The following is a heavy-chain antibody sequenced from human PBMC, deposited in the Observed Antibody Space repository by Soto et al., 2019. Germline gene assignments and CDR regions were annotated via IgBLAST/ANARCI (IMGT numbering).Heavy chain of an antibody. V-gene: IGHV1-2*02. J-gene: IGHJ4*02. CDR3: ARQLAYCGGDCYTEPIDY. CDR1: GYTFVAYY. Sequence: ASVKVSCKASGYTFVAYYVFWVRRAPGHGLEWMGWINPKTGDTNYAQNFQGRVTMTRDTSVTTAYMELSRLTSDDTALYYCARQLAYCGGDCYTEPIDYWGQGTPVTVSS. D-gene: IGHD2-21*02. CDR2: INPKTGDT.